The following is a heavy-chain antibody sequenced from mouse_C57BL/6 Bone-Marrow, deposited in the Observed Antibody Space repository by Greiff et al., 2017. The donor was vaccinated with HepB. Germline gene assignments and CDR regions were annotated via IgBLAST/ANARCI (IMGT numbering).Heavy chain of an antibody. CDR3: TYDYDPWFAY. CDR2: IGPGSGST. J-gene: IGHJ3*01. D-gene: IGHD2-4*01. Sequence: QVQLQQSDAELVKPGASVKISCKASGYTFTDYYINWVKQRPGQGLEWIGKIGPGSGSTYYNEKFKGKATLTADKSSSTAYMQLSSLTSEDSAVYFCTYDYDPWFAYWGQGTLVTVSA. CDR1: GYTFTDYY. V-gene: IGHV1-77*01.